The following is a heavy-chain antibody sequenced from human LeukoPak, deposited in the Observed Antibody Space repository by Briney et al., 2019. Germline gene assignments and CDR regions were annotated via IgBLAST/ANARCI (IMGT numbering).Heavy chain of an antibody. CDR2: IYSGGTT. D-gene: IGHD7-27*01. Sequence: PGESLTLSCAASGVTVSSNYMSWVRQPPGKGLEWVSVIYSGGTTYYKASVKGRFTISRDNSKKTLYLQMNSLRAVDTAVYYCARETGDDAFDIWGQGTMVTVS. J-gene: IGHJ3*02. CDR3: ARETGDDAFDI. V-gene: IGHV3-66*01. CDR1: GVTVSSNY.